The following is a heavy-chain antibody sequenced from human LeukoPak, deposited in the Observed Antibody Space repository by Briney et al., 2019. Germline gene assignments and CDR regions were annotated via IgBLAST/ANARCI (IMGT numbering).Heavy chain of an antibody. J-gene: IGHJ4*02. D-gene: IGHD3-9*01. CDR2: ITSSGRYI. CDR3: ARGPRSFDWLLSSYFDY. V-gene: IGHV3-21*04. Sequence: GGFLTLSCAASGFTFSSYSMNWVRQAPGKGLEWVSSITSSGRYIYYADSVKGRFTISRDNAKISLYLQMNSLRAEDTAVYYCARGPRSFDWLLSSYFDYWGQGTLVTVSS. CDR1: GFTFSSYS.